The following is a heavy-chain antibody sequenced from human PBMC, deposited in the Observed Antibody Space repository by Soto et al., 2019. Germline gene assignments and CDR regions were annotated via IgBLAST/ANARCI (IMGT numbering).Heavy chain of an antibody. J-gene: IGHJ4*02. CDR2: ISAGGDGT. CDR1: GVSFISYA. CDR3: ADGGRYPYY. V-gene: IGHV3-23*01. Sequence: GGSLILSWAASGVSFISYAMGWVRHAPGKGLNWVSSISAGGDGTYYADSVKGRFAISRDNSKNTMCLQMTSLRADDTAVYYCADGGRYPYYWGPGTLVTVSS. D-gene: IGHD1-26*01.